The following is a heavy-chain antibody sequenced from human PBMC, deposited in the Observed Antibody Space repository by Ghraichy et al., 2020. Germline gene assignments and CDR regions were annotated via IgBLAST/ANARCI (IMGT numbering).Heavy chain of an antibody. CDR3: ARESCEYCTNGVCVGNYGMDV. J-gene: IGHJ6*02. CDR2: ISSSGSTI. Sequence: GESLHISCAASGFTFSDYYMSWIRQAPGKGLEWISYISSSGSTIYYADSVKGRFAISRDNAKNSLYLQMNSLRAEDTALYYCARESCEYCTNGVCVGNYGMDVWGQGTTVTVSS. CDR1: GFTFSDYY. D-gene: IGHD2-8*01. V-gene: IGHV3-11*01.